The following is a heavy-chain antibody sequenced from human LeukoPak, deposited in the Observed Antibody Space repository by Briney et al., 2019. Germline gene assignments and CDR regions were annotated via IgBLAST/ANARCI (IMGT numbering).Heavy chain of an antibody. Sequence: GGTLRLPCAASGFTFSSYSMNWVRQAPGKGLEWVSSISSSSSYIYYADSVKGRFTISRDNAKNSLYLQMNSLRAEDTAVYYCARLGTGYSDYWGQGTLVTVSS. D-gene: IGHD3-9*01. CDR3: ARLGTGYSDY. CDR2: ISSSSSYI. V-gene: IGHV3-21*01. J-gene: IGHJ4*02. CDR1: GFTFSSYS.